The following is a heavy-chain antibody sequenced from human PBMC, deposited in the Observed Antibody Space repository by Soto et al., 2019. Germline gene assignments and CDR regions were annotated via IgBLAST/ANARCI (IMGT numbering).Heavy chain of an antibody. D-gene: IGHD2-2*01. V-gene: IGHV3-23*01. CDR2: IIGSGGNT. CDR1: GCTFSSYA. J-gene: IGHJ6*03. CDR3: AKYTMPYYYYSCMDV. Sequence: GGSLRLSCAGSGCTFSSYAMAWVRQAPGKGLEWVSVIIGSGGNTYSAASVKGRFTISRDNSKNTLYLQMNSLRAEDTAIYYCAKYTMPYYYYSCMDVWGKGTTVTVSS.